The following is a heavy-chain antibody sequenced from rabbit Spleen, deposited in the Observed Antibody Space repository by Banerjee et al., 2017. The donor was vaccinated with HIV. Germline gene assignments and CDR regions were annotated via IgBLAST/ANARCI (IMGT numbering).Heavy chain of an antibody. CDR2: IAAGSAGTT. CDR3: ARAIVPWLGLTRLDL. V-gene: IGHV1S45*01. CDR1: GFSFSSDYW. Sequence: QEQLEESGGDLVKPERSLTLTCTASGFSFSSDYWLCWVRQAPGKGLEWSACIAAGSAGTTYYANWAKGRFTISKTSSTTVTLQMTSLTAADTATYFCARAIVPWLGLTRLDLWGPGTLVTVS. D-gene: IGHD4-1*01. J-gene: IGHJ3*01.